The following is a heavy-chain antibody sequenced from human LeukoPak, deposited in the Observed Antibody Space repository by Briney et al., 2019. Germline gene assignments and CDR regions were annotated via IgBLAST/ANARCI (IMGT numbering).Heavy chain of an antibody. J-gene: IGHJ4*02. CDR1: GYTFTSYY. CDR3: ASDPKFGGGSYGDY. Sequence: ASVTVSFKSSGYTFTSYYMDWLRHGPRQGLGKMVKINRSGGSTSYAQKFQGRATMTRDTSTSTVYIELSSLRSEDTAVYYCASDPKFGGGSYGDYCGQGTRVTVSS. V-gene: IGHV1-46*01. D-gene: IGHD1-26*01. CDR2: INRSGGST.